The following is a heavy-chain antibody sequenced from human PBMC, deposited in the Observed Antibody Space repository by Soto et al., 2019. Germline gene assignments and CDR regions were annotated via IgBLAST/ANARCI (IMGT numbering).Heavy chain of an antibody. CDR1: GGSFKSGSYS. J-gene: IGHJ4*02. CDR3: ARDFAYFDS. CDR2: VYHTGRT. D-gene: IGHD3-3*01. V-gene: IGHV4-61*01. Sequence: KPSETLSLTCTVSGGSFKSGSYSWSWIRQPPGKGLEWIGYVYHTGRTSYNPSLKGRVSISMDTPKNQFSLNLDSVTAADTAVYFCARDFAYFDSWGQGTLVTVSS.